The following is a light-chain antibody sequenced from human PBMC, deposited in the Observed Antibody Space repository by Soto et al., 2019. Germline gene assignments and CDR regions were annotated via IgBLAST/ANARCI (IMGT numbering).Light chain of an antibody. J-gene: IGKJ1*01. CDR3: QQYYSTPRT. CDR2: WAS. CDR1: QSVLYSSNNNNY. V-gene: IGKV4-1*01. Sequence: DIVMTQSPDSLAASLGERATINCKSSQSVLYSSNNNNYLAWYQHKPGQPPKLLIYWASTRESGVPARFSGSGSGTDFTLTISSLQAEDVAVYYCQQYYSTPRTFGQGTKVEIK.